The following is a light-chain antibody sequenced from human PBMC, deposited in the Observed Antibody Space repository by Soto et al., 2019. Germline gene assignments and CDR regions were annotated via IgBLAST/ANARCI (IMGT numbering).Light chain of an antibody. Sequence: EIVLTQSPGTLSLSPGDRATLSCRASQSVSSSYLAWYQQKPGQAPRLLIYGASSRATGIPDRFSGSGSGTNSTTDITLPEREQFAVDFTQQYGSHPRTFGQGTKVDIK. J-gene: IGKJ1*01. CDR1: QSVSSSY. CDR3: QQYGSHPRT. CDR2: GAS. V-gene: IGKV3-20*01.